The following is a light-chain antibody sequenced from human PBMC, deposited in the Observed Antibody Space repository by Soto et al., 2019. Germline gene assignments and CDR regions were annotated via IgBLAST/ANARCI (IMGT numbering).Light chain of an antibody. J-gene: IGLJ2*01. CDR3: QTWGTGIVT. V-gene: IGLV4-69*01. CDR1: SGHTNYA. Sequence: QPVLTQSPSASASPGASVKLTCTLSSGHTNYAIAWHQQQPEKGPRFLMKINSDGSHSKGDGVPDRFSGSSSGAERYFAISSLQSEDAADYYCQTWGTGIVTFGGGTKLTVL. CDR2: INSDGSH.